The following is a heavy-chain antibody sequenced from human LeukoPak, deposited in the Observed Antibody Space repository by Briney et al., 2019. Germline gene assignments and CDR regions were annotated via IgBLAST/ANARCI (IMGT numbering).Heavy chain of an antibody. V-gene: IGHV4-38-2*01. D-gene: IGHD1-26*01. J-gene: IGHJ3*02. CDR2: IYHSGST. CDR1: GYSISSGYY. Sequence: SETLSLTCAVSGYSISSGYYCGWIRQPPGKGLEWIGSIYHSGSTYYNPSLKSRVTISVDTSKNQFSLKLSSVTAADTAVYYCAAQVGGSYSVGAFDIWGQGTMVTVSS. CDR3: AAQVGGSYSVGAFDI.